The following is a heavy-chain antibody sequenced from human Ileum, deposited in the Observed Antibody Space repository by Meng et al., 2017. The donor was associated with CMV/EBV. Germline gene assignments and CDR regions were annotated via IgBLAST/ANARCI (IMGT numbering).Heavy chain of an antibody. Sequence: GGSLRLSCSASGFTFSSYAMNWVRQAPGKGLQWVSTISVSGGRTHYADSVKGRFTISRDNSKNMLFLQVNRMRAEDTAVYYCAKGVTVAGHLYWGQGTLVTVSS. J-gene: IGHJ4*02. CDR3: AKGVTVAGHLY. D-gene: IGHD6-19*01. CDR1: GFTFSSYA. V-gene: IGHV3-23*01. CDR2: ISVSGGRT.